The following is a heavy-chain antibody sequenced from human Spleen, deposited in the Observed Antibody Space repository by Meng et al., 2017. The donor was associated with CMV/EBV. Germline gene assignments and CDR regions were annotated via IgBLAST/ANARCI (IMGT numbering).Heavy chain of an antibody. CDR2: ISSSGSNI. CDR1: GFTFSDYY. Sequence: GESLKISCAASGFTFSDYYMSWIRQAPGKGVEWVSYISSSGSNIYYADTVKGRFTISRDNAKNSLYLQMNSLRADDTAVYYCARELIGNYFDYWGQGTLVTVSS. CDR3: ARELIGNYFDY. V-gene: IGHV3-11*01. J-gene: IGHJ4*02.